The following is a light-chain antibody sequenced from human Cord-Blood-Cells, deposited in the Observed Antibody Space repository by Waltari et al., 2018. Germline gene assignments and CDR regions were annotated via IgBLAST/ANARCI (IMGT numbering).Light chain of an antibody. Sequence: EIVLTQSLRTLSLSTGERATLSCRASQSVSSSYLAWYQQKPGQAPRLLIYGASSRATGIPDRFSGSGSGTDFTLTISRLEPEDFAVYYCQQYGSSRFTFGPGTKVDIK. CDR3: QQYGSSRFT. CDR1: QSVSSSY. CDR2: GAS. J-gene: IGKJ3*01. V-gene: IGKV3-20*01.